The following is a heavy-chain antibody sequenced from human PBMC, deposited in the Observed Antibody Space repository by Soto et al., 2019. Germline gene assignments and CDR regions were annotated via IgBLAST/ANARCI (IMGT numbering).Heavy chain of an antibody. J-gene: IGHJ5*02. CDR3: ARAVIGQGGYSGYRFDP. Sequence: QVQLVQSGAEVKKPGSSVKVSCKASGGTFSSYAISWVRQAPGQGLEWMGGIIPIFGTANYAQKFQGRVTITADESTSAASMELSSLRSEDTAVYYCARAVIGQGGYSGYRFDPWCQGTLVTVSS. CDR1: GGTFSSYA. CDR2: IIPIFGTA. V-gene: IGHV1-69*01. D-gene: IGHD5-12*01.